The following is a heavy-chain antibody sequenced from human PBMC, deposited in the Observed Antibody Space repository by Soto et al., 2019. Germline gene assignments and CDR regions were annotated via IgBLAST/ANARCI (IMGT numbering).Heavy chain of an antibody. CDR3: ARETDATYFDY. CDR2: IYHSGST. V-gene: IGHV4-31*03. Sequence: PSETLSLTCTVSGDSMSSGNYCWSWIRQHPGKGLEWIGYIYHSGSTFYNPSLKSRVSISEDTSKNQFSLKVISVTAADTAVDYCARETDATYFDYWGQGTLVTVS. J-gene: IGHJ4*02. CDR1: GDSMSSGNYC.